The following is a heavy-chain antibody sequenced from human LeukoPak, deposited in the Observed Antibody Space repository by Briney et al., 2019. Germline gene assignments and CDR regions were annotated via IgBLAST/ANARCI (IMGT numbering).Heavy chain of an antibody. V-gene: IGHV4-4*08. J-gene: IGHJ4*02. D-gene: IGHD6-6*01. CDR2: IYTSGTT. Sequence: SETLSLTCTVSGGSISSYYWSWIRQPPGEGLEWIGYIYTSGTTHDNPSLKSRVTMSVDTSKNQVSLKVSSVTAADTAVYYCARVHGIAARLGRFDYWGQGTLVTVSS. CDR1: GGSISSYY. CDR3: ARVHGIAARLGRFDY.